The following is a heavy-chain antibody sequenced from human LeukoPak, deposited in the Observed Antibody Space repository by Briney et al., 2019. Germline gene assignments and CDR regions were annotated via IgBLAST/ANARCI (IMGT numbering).Heavy chain of an antibody. CDR3: ARDFRGVDSRYNVFDP. Sequence: PGGSLRLSCAASGFTFSTHWMNWVRQAPGKGLEWVANIKEDGSEKYYVDSVKGRFTTSRDNAKNSLYLQMNGLRAGDTAVYYCARDFRGVDSRYNVFDPWGQGTLVTVSS. CDR2: IKEDGSEK. D-gene: IGHD1-14*01. J-gene: IGHJ5*02. V-gene: IGHV3-7*03. CDR1: GFTFSTHW.